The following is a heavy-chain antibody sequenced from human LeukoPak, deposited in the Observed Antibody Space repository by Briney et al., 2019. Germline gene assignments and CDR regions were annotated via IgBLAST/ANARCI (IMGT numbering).Heavy chain of an antibody. CDR1: GGSFSGYY. CDR2: INHSGST. CDR3: ARGGFFTVRNFDY. J-gene: IGHJ4*02. Sequence: SETLSLTCTVSGGSFSGYYWSWIRQPPGKGLEWIGEINHSGSTNYNPSLKSRVTISVDTSKNQFSLKLSSVTAADTAVYYCARGGFFTVRNFDYWGQGTLVTVSS. D-gene: IGHD4-17*01. V-gene: IGHV4-34*01.